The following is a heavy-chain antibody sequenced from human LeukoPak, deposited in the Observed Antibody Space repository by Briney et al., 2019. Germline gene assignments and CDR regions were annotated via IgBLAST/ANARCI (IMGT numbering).Heavy chain of an antibody. J-gene: IGHJ4*02. Sequence: GGSLRLSCAASGFTFSSYGMHWVRQAPGKGLEWVSGLSGTGYSTYHADSVKGRFTISRDNSKNTVYLQMNSLRAEDTAVYYCAKDREDGYGLNYFDHWGQGTLVTVSS. CDR3: AKDREDGYGLNYFDH. CDR2: LSGTGYST. D-gene: IGHD5-24*01. V-gene: IGHV3-23*01. CDR1: GFTFSSYG.